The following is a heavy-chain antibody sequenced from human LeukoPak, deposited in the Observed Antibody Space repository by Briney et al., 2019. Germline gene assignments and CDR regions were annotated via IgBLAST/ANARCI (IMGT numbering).Heavy chain of an antibody. CDR3: ARRRSGSSWTDY. CDR2: IYYSGST. CDR1: GGSISSSSYY. D-gene: IGHD6-13*01. V-gene: IGHV4-39*01. Sequence: AETLSLTCTVSGGSISSSSYYWGWIRQPPGKGLEWIVNIYYSGSTFYNPSLKSRVTISVDTSKNQFSLKLTSVTAADTAVYYCARRRSGSSWTDYWGQGTLVTVSS. J-gene: IGHJ4*02.